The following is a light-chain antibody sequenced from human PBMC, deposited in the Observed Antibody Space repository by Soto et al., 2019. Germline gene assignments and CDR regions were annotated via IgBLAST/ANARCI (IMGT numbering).Light chain of an antibody. CDR2: DAS. J-gene: IGKJ1*01. CDR3: QQRSKWPPWT. Sequence: IVLTQSPATLSLSPGERATLSCRASQSVSNYLAWYQQKPGQAPRLLIYDASNRATGIPARFSGSGSGTDFTLTISSLEPEDFGVYYCQQRSKWPPWTFGQGTKVEIK. V-gene: IGKV3-11*01. CDR1: QSVSNY.